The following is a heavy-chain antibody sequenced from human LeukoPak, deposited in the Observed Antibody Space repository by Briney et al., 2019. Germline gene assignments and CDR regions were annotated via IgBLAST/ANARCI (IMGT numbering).Heavy chain of an antibody. D-gene: IGHD3-10*01. Sequence: PGGSLRLSCAASGFTFSSYSMNWVRQAPGKGLEWVSSISSSSSYIYYADSVRGRFTISRDNAKNSPYLQMNSLRAEDTAVYYCARDDWVVRGVLISRFDYWGQGTLVTVSS. CDR1: GFTFSSYS. CDR2: ISSSSSYI. J-gene: IGHJ4*02. V-gene: IGHV3-21*01. CDR3: ARDDWVVRGVLISRFDY.